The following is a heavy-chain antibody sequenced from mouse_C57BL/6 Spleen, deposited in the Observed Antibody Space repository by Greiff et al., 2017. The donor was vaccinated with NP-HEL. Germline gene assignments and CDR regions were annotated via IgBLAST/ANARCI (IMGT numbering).Heavy chain of an antibody. Sequence: EVHLVESGGGLVKPGGSLKLSCAASGFTFSSYAMSWVRQTPEKRLEWVATISDGGSYTYYPDNVKGRFTISRDNAKNNLYLQMSHLKSEDTAMYYCARDNYDYDARFAYWGQGTLVTVSA. J-gene: IGHJ3*01. D-gene: IGHD2-4*01. CDR1: GFTFSSYA. CDR3: ARDNYDYDARFAY. V-gene: IGHV5-4*01. CDR2: ISDGGSYT.